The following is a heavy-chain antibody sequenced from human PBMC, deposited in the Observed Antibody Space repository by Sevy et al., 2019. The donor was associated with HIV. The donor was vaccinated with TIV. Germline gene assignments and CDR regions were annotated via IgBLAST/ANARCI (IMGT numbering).Heavy chain of an antibody. Sequence: SETLSLTCAVSGASISSSGYYWGWIRQPPGKGLEWIASINYSGITFYDPSLKSRITISADPSKNQFSLDLTSVTAADTAIYYCAGPILTYNNGWSYYDYWGQGTVVTVSS. D-gene: IGHD6-19*01. V-gene: IGHV4-39*01. CDR2: INYSGIT. CDR1: GASISSSGYY. J-gene: IGHJ4*02. CDR3: AGPILTYNNGWSYYDY.